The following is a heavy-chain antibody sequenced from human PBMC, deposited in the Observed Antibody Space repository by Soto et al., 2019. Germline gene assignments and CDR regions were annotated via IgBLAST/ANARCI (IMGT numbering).Heavy chain of an antibody. CDR1: GFTFSSYW. J-gene: IGHJ5*02. D-gene: IGHD6-13*01. Sequence: EVQLVESGGGLVQPGGSLRLSCAASGFTFSSYWMSWVRQAPGKGLEWVANIKQDGSEKYYVDSVKGRFTISRDNAKNSLYLQMNSLRAEDTAVYYCARELRYSSSWYLSMGNWFDPWGQGTLVTVSS. CDR3: ARELRYSSSWYLSMGNWFDP. V-gene: IGHV3-7*03. CDR2: IKQDGSEK.